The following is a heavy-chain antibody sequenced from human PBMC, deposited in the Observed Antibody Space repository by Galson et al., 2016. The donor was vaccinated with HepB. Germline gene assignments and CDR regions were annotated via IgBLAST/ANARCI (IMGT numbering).Heavy chain of an antibody. CDR2: AYYRSRWYR. J-gene: IGHJ6*02. CDR3: ARGARHYDVWRTHGLDV. D-gene: IGHD3/OR15-3a*01. V-gene: IGHV6-1*01. Sequence: CAISGDSVSSNTAAWNWIRQSPSRGLEWLGRAYYRSRWYRDYAESLKGRIDISPDTSKNHFSLQLNSVTPEDTSVYFCARGARHYDVWRTHGLDVWGRGTTVTVS. CDR1: GDSVSSNTAA.